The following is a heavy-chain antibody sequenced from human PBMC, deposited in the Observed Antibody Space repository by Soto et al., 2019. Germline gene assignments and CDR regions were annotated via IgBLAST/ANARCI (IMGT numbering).Heavy chain of an antibody. Sequence: ASVKVSCKGSGYSFIKYGINWVRRAPGQGLEWVGWISPYSGYTHSAQKFHGRLTLTTDTAASTAYMELRILRSADTALYYCAREASVLIPAAQPSRFDSWGQGTLVTVSS. J-gene: IGHJ4*02. CDR3: AREASVLIPAAQPSRFDS. V-gene: IGHV1-18*01. D-gene: IGHD2-2*01. CDR2: ISPYSGYT. CDR1: GYSFIKYG.